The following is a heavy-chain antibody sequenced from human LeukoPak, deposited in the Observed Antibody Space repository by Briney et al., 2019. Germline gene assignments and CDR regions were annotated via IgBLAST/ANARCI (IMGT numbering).Heavy chain of an antibody. D-gene: IGHD6-19*01. CDR3: ASTAVAGIFNY. J-gene: IGHJ4*02. CDR2: IYPSESA. CDR1: GGSISSYQ. V-gene: IGHV4-4*07. Sequence: SETLSLTCTVSGGSISSYQWSWIRQPAGKGLEWIGRIYPSESAIYSPSLKSRVTMSVDTSKKQFSLKVRSVTAAGTAVYYCASTAVAGIFNYWGQGTLVTVSS.